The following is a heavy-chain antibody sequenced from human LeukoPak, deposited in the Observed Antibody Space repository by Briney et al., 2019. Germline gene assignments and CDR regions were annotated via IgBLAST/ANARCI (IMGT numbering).Heavy chain of an antibody. Sequence: ASVKVSCKASGYTFTSYGISWVRQAPGQGLEWMGWISAYNGNTNYAQKLQGRVTMTTDTSTSTAYMELRSLRSDDTAVYYCARATYYYESSGYYYAQGAFDIWGQGTMVTVSS. V-gene: IGHV1-18*01. CDR2: ISAYNGNT. D-gene: IGHD3-22*01. CDR3: ARATYYYESSGYYYAQGAFDI. J-gene: IGHJ3*02. CDR1: GYTFTSYG.